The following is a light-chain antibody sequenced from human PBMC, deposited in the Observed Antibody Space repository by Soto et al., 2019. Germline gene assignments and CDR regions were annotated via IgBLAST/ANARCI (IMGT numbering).Light chain of an antibody. Sequence: DIQMTQSPSTLSASVGDRVTITCRASQSISSWLAWYQQNPGKAPKLLIYKASSLESGAPSRFSGSGSGTEITLTITTLQPDDFATYYCQQYNSYWSFGQGSKVEVK. CDR1: QSISSW. V-gene: IGKV1-5*03. CDR2: KAS. CDR3: QQYNSYWS. J-gene: IGKJ1*01.